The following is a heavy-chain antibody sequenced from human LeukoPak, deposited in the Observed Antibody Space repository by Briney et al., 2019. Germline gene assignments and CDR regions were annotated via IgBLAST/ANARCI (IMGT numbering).Heavy chain of an antibody. CDR3: ARAYREGYFDY. J-gene: IGHJ4*02. V-gene: IGHV4-59*01. CDR1: GGCISSYY. D-gene: IGHD4-11*01. Sequence: SETLSLTCTVSGGCISSYYWSWIRQPPGKGLEWIGYIYYSGSTNYNPSLKSRVTISVDTSKNQFSLKLSSVTAADTAVYYCARAYREGYFDYWGQGTLVTVSS. CDR2: IYYSGST.